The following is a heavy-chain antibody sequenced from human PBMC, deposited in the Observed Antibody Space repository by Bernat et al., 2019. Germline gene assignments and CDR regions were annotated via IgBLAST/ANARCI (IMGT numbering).Heavy chain of an antibody. V-gene: IGHV4-39*01. CDR3: ATPWEATYYYGSSGYYGWDAFDA. CDR1: AGSISSNNYF. Sequence: QLQLQESGPGLVKPSETLSLTCTVSAGSISSNNYFWGWLREPPGKGLEWIGSVYSSESTYYNPSLKGLVTISVDTSKNQFSLKLTSVTAADTAVYFCATPWEATYYYGSSGYYGWDAFDAWGQGTMVTVSS. D-gene: IGHD3-22*01. CDR2: VYSSEST. J-gene: IGHJ3*01.